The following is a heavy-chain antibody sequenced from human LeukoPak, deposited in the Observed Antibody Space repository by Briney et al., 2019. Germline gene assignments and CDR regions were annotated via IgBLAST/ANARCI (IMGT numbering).Heavy chain of an antibody. V-gene: IGHV3-21*01. CDR3: ARDDSSGHLDY. D-gene: IGHD3-22*01. CDR2: ISSSGSYI. J-gene: IGHJ4*02. CDR1: GFIFSNYN. Sequence: PGGSLRLSCAASGFIFSNYNMNWVRQAPGRGLEWLSSISSSGSYIYYADSVKGRFTISKDNAKNSLYLQMNSLRAEDTAVYYCARDDSSGHLDYWGQGALVTVSS.